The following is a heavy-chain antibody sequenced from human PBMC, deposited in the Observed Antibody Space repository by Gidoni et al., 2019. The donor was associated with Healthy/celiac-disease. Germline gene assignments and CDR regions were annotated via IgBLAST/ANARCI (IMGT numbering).Heavy chain of an antibody. CDR1: GFTFSSYA. J-gene: IGHJ4*02. D-gene: IGHD1-26*01. CDR2: ISGSGGST. V-gene: IGHV3-23*01. CDR3: APQPSVSGSYLFDY. Sequence: EVQLLESGGGLVQPGVSLRLSCGASGFTFSSYARSWVRQAPGKGLEWVSAISGSGGSTYYADSVKGRFTISRDNSKNTLYLQMNSLRAEDTAVYYCAPQPSVSGSYLFDYWGQGTLVTVSS.